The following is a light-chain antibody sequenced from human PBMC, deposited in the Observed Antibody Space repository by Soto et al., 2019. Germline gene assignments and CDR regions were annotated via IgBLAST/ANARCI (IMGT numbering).Light chain of an antibody. CDR2: GVY. V-gene: IGKV3D-15*01. J-gene: IGKJ1*01. CDR1: QSVSSN. Sequence: EIVMTQSPTILSVSPGERATLSCRASQSVSSNLAWYQQKPGQAPRLLIYGVYTRAPGIPARFSGSGSGTEFTLTISRLEPEDFAVYYCQQYGNSPQTFGQGTKVDIK. CDR3: QQYGNSPQT.